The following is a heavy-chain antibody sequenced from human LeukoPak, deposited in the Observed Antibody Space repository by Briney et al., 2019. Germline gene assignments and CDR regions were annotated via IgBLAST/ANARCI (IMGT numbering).Heavy chain of an antibody. D-gene: IGHD1-1*01. CDR3: AKGDRWNDPSGLDP. J-gene: IGHJ5*02. CDR2: ISWNSGSI. V-gene: IGHV3-9*01. CDR1: GMTFSSHW. Sequence: PGGSLRLSCAASGMTFSSHWMNWVRHAPGKGLEWVSGISWNSGSIGYADSVKGRFTISRDNAKNSLYLQMNSLRAEDTALYYCAKGDRWNDPSGLDPWGQGTLVTVSS.